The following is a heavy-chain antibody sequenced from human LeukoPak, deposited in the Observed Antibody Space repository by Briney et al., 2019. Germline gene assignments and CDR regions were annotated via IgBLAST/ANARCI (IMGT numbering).Heavy chain of an antibody. J-gene: IGHJ4*02. V-gene: IGHV3-23*01. CDR3: AKLIGSSSDIG. CDR1: GFTFSSCA. D-gene: IGHD6-6*01. Sequence: GGSLRLSCAASGFTFSSCAMSWVRQAPGKGLAWVSSISDTGDDTYFADSVKGRFSISRDSSKNTLYLQMNGLRVEDTAVYFCAKLIGSSSDIGWGQGTLVTVSS. CDR2: ISDTGDDT.